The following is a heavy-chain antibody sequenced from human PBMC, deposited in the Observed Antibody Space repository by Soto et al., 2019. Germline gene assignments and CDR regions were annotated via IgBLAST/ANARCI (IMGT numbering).Heavy chain of an antibody. V-gene: IGHV4-34*01. CDR3: VRHVREFSGPGSYDFFDY. D-gene: IGHD3-10*01. Sequence: SETLSLTSAVNGGSFSGYYWRWTRHPPGKGLEWIGEINHSGSTNYNPSLKSRVTISVDTSKNQFSLKLSSVTAADTAVYYCVRHVREFSGPGSYDFFDYWGQGIQVTVS. CDR2: INHSGST. CDR1: GGSFSGYY. J-gene: IGHJ4*02.